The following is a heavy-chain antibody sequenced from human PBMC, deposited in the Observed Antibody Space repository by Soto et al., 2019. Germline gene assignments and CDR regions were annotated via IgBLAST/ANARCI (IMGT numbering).Heavy chain of an antibody. J-gene: IGHJ4*02. V-gene: IGHV1-69*02. Sequence: QVQLVQSGAEVKKPGSSVKVSCKASGGTFSSYTISWVRQAPGQGLEWMGRIIPILGIANYAQKFQGRVTTTADKSTSTAYMELSSLRSEDTAVYYCARVGYYDSSVAGFDYWGQGTLVTVSS. CDR1: GGTFSSYT. CDR2: IIPILGIA. CDR3: ARVGYYDSSVAGFDY. D-gene: IGHD3-22*01.